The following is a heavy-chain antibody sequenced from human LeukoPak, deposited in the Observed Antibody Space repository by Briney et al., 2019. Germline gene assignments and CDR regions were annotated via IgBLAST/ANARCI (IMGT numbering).Heavy chain of an antibody. D-gene: IGHD3-22*01. J-gene: IGHJ4*02. CDR2: IKQDGSEK. CDR3: ARDKGDYDTSGSLFVF. V-gene: IGHV3-7*03. CDR1: GFPFSDHY. Sequence: PGGSLRLSCAGSGFPFSDHYMDWVRQAPRKGLEWVANIKQDGSEKYYVDSVKGRFTISRDNAKNSLYLQMNSLRAEDTAVYYCARDKGDYDTSGSLFVFGGQGTLVTVSS.